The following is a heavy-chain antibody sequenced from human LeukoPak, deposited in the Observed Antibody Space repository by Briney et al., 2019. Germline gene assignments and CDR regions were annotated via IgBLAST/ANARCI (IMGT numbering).Heavy chain of an antibody. CDR2: INPNSGGT. J-gene: IGHJ4*02. V-gene: IGHV1-2*02. Sequence: ASVKVSCKASGYTSTGYYMHWVRQAPGQGLEWMGWINPNSGGTNYAQKFQGRVTMTRDTSISTAYMELSRLRSDDTAVYYCARPEQRLGESFEKWGQGTLVTVSS. CDR1: GYTSTGYY. D-gene: IGHD6-25*01. CDR3: ARPEQRLGESFEK.